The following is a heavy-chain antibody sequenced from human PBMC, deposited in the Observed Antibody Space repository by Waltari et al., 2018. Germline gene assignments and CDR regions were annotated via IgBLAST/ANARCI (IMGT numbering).Heavy chain of an antibody. CDR1: GFTFSNYE. Sequence: EVQLVESGGDLVQPGGSLRLSCAASGFTFSNYEMNWIRQGPGRGLEWVSYISFSGGTTNYADSVKGRFTISRDNAKNSLYLQMNSLRAEDTAVYYCARDRGDGYNYNPYYWGQGTLVTVSS. CDR3: ARDRGDGYNYNPYY. CDR2: ISFSGGTT. J-gene: IGHJ4*02. V-gene: IGHV3-48*03. D-gene: IGHD5-12*01.